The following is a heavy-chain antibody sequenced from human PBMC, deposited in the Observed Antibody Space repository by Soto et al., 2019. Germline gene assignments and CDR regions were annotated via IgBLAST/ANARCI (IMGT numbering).Heavy chain of an antibody. CDR1: GFTFSSYW. CDR2: INSDGSST. V-gene: IGHV3-74*01. J-gene: IGHJ6*02. D-gene: IGHD3-16*01. CDR3: AREKALYYYYYYGMDV. Sequence: GSLRLSCAASGFTFSSYWMHWVRQAPGKGLVWVSRINSDGSSTSYADSVKGRFTISRDNAKNTLYPQMNSLRAEDTAVYYCAREKALYYYYYYGMDVWGQGTTVTVSS.